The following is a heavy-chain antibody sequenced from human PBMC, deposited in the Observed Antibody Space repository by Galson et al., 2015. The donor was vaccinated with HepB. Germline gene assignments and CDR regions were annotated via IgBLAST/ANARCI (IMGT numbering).Heavy chain of an antibody. CDR2: ISYDGSNK. D-gene: IGHD2-15*01. CDR1: GFTFSSYA. CDR3: ARGGVVAATLYYYYGMDV. V-gene: IGHV3-30-3*01. Sequence: SLRLSCAASGFTFSSYAMHWVRQAPGKGLEWVAVISYDGSNKYYADSVKGRFTISRDNSKNTLYLQMNSLRAEDTAVYYCARGGVVAATLYYYYGMDVWGQGTTVTVSS. J-gene: IGHJ6*02.